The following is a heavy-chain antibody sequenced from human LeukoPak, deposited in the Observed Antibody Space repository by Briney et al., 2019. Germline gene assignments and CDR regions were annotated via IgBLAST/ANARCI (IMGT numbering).Heavy chain of an antibody. V-gene: IGHV1-69*13. CDR2: IIPIFGTA. J-gene: IGHJ4*02. CDR1: GYTFTGYY. CDR3: ARSPLKNVVVPAAILVGDYFDY. Sequence: GASVKVSCKASGYTFTGYYMHWVRQAPGQGLEWMGGIIPIFGTANYAQKFQGRVTITADESTSTAYMELSSLGSEDTAVYYCARSPLKNVVVPAAILVGDYFDYWGQGTLVTVSS. D-gene: IGHD2-2*01.